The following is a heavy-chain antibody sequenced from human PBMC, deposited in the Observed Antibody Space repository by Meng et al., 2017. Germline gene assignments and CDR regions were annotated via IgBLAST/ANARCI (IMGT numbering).Heavy chain of an antibody. CDR3: AREGGGNGLDY. J-gene: IGHJ4*02. Sequence: QVQLVGCWGGLVKPGGSLRLPCAASGLPVSDYYMSWIRQAPGKGLEWVSYISSSGSTIYYADSVKGRFTISRDNAKNSLYLLMNSLRAEDTAVYYCAREGGGNGLDYWGQGTLVTVSS. V-gene: IGHV3-11*01. D-gene: IGHD4-23*01. CDR2: ISSSGSTI. CDR1: GLPVSDYY.